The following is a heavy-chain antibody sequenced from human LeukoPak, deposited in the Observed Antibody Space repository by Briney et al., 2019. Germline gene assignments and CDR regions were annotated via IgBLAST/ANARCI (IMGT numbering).Heavy chain of an antibody. Sequence: PGASLRLSCAASGFTFSSYSMNWVRQAPGKGLELVSYISSSSSTIYYADSVKGRFTISRDNAKNSLYLQMNSLRAEDTAVYYCARGFSGSYFGYWGQGTLVTVSS. J-gene: IGHJ4*02. D-gene: IGHD1-26*01. CDR3: ARGFSGSYFGY. CDR2: ISSSSSTI. CDR1: GFTFSSYS. V-gene: IGHV3-48*01.